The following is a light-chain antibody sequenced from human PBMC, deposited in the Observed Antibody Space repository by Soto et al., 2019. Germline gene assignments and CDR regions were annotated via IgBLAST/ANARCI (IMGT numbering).Light chain of an antibody. Sequence: QSVLTQPPSVSGSPGQSVTISCTGTSSDIGSYNRVSWYQQPPGTAPKLIIYEVNNRPSGVPDRFSGSKSGSTASLTISGLQAEDEADYYCSLYRSGSTVFGGGTKLTVL. J-gene: IGLJ2*01. CDR2: EVN. CDR3: SLYRSGSTV. CDR1: SSDIGSYNR. V-gene: IGLV2-18*01.